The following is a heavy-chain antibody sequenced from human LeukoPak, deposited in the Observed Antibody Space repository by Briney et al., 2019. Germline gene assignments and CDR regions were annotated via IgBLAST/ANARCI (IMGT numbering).Heavy chain of an antibody. CDR1: GFTFSSYA. D-gene: IGHD4-17*01. V-gene: IGHV3-30-3*01. Sequence: GRSLRLSCAASGFTFSSYAMHWVRQAPGKGLEWVAVISYDGSNKYYADSVKGRFTISRDNSKNTLYLKMNSLRAEDTAVYYCAEEFAGTYGSPTDYGARETLATASS. CDR2: ISYDGSNK. J-gene: IGHJ4*02. CDR3: AEEFAGTYGSPTDY.